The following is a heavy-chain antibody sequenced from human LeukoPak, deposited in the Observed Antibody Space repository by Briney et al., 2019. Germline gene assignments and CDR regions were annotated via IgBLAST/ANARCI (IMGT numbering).Heavy chain of an antibody. CDR1: GGSISSSSYY. D-gene: IGHD6-13*01. V-gene: IGHV4-39*07. Sequence: PSETLSLTCTVSGGSISSSSYYWGWIRQPPGKGLEWIGSIYYSGSTYYNPSLKSRVTISVDTSKNQFSLKLSSVTAADTAVYYCAGTTNSSSWFLPDAFDIWGQGTMVTVSS. CDR3: AGTTNSSSWFLPDAFDI. J-gene: IGHJ3*02. CDR2: IYYSGST.